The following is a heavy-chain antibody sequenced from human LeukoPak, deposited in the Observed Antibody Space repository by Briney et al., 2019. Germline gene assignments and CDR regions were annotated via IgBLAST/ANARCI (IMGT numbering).Heavy chain of an antibody. D-gene: IGHD3-10*01. CDR3: ARIPWVGELLGGDY. CDR2: VWYDGSNK. CDR1: KFTFAAYD. J-gene: IGHJ4*02. Sequence: GRSLRLSCAASKFTFAAYDMHWVRQAPGKGLEWVAAVWYDGSNKYYADSVKGRFTISRDNSKNTLYQQMNSLRADDTAVYYCARIPWVGELLGGDYWGQGTLVTVSS. V-gene: IGHV3-33*08.